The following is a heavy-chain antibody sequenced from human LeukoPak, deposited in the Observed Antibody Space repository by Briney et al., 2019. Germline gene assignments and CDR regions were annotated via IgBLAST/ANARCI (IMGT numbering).Heavy chain of an antibody. J-gene: IGHJ4*02. Sequence: ASVKVSCKASGYTFTGYYMHSVRQAPGQGLEWMGWINPNSGGTNYAQKFQGRVTMTRDTSISTAYMEMSRLISDDTAAYYFASDLSHTPRTTGTTAFDYWGQGTLVTVSS. D-gene: IGHD1-1*01. V-gene: IGHV1-2*02. CDR1: GYTFTGYY. CDR3: ASDLSHTPRTTGTTAFDY. CDR2: INPNSGGT.